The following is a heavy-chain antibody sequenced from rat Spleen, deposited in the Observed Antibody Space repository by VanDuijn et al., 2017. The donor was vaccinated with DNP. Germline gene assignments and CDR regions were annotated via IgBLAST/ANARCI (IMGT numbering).Heavy chain of an antibody. CDR3: IRRTVVTGAMDA. J-gene: IGHJ4*01. Sequence: EVQLVESGGGLVQPGRSLKLSCAASGFTFSDYNMAWVRQAPKKGLEWVATIFYDGSRTYYRDSVKGRFTISRDNAQSTLDLQMNSLRSEDTATYYCIRRTVVTGAMDAWGQGTAVTVSS. V-gene: IGHV5S10*01. CDR1: GFTFSDYN. CDR2: IFYDGSRT. D-gene: IGHD1-1*01.